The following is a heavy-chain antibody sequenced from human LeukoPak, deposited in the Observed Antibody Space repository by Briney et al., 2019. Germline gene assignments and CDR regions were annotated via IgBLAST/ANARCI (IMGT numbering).Heavy chain of an antibody. V-gene: IGHV1-2*02. Sequence: ASVKVSCKASGYIFSGYYMHWLRQAPGQGLEWMGWINPNSGGADYAQKFQGRVTMTSDTSISTAYMELSRLRSDNTAVYYCARDLYGGTSATFDYWGQGTLVTVSS. J-gene: IGHJ4*02. CDR1: GYIFSGYY. CDR3: ARDLYGGTSATFDY. CDR2: INPNSGGA. D-gene: IGHD4-23*01.